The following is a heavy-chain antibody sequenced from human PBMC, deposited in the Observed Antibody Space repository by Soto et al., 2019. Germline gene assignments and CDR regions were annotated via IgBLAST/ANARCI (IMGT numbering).Heavy chain of an antibody. Sequence: QVQLVQSGAEVKKPGPSVKVSCKASGGTFSSLAISWVRQAPGQGLECMGGIIPMFGTANYEQRFQGRLTITAYESTKTDKMELSSLRSEDAAVCYCARRKTPGSIPLGAFDIWGQWTMVTVSS. D-gene: IGHD3-10*01. J-gene: IGHJ3*02. CDR3: ARRKTPGSIPLGAFDI. CDR1: GGTFSSLA. V-gene: IGHV1-69*01. CDR2: IIPMFGTA.